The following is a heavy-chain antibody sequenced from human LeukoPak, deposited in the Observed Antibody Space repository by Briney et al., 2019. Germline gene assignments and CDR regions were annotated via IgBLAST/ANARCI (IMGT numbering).Heavy chain of an antibody. CDR2: IRSSSSEI. CDR1: GFTFTRYR. D-gene: IGHD1-14*01. Sequence: GGSLRLSCTASGFTFTRYRMNWVRQAPGKGLEWVSSIRSSSSEIHYADSVKGRFTISRDNAKKSLYLQMNSLRAEDTAMYYCTRDPDLYNDAFDIWGQGTRVIVSS. V-gene: IGHV3-21*01. CDR3: TRDPDLYNDAFDI. J-gene: IGHJ3*02.